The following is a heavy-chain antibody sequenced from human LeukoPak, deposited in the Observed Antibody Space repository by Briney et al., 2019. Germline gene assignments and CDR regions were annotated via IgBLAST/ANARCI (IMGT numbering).Heavy chain of an antibody. CDR2: ISGGGGNT. D-gene: IGHD2-8*01. J-gene: IGHJ3*02. CDR3: AKDSRSRNGIYDPFDI. CDR1: GFTFSSYA. V-gene: IGHV3-23*01. Sequence: GGSLRLSCAASGFTFSSYAVSWVRQAPGTGLEWVSTISGGGGNTYYADSVKGRFTISRDNSKNTLSLQMNSLRLEDTAVYYCAKDSRSRNGIYDPFDIWGQGTVVTVSS.